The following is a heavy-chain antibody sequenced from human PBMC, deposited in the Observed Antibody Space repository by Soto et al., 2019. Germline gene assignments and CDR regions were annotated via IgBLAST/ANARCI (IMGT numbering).Heavy chain of an antibody. CDR2: ISAYNGNT. D-gene: IGHD6-6*01. J-gene: IGHJ6*02. CDR1: GYTFTSYG. Sequence: SVKVSCKASGYTFTSYGISWVRQAPGQGLEWMGWISAYNGNTNYAQKLQGRVTMTTDTSTSTAYMELRSLRSEDTAVYYCARGESIAARPHYYGMDVWGQGTTVTVSS. V-gene: IGHV1-18*01. CDR3: ARGESIAARPHYYGMDV.